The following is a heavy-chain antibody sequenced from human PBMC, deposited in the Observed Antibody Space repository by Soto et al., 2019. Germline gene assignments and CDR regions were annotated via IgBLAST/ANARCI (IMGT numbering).Heavy chain of an antibody. CDR2: ISYDGSNK. J-gene: IGHJ4*02. D-gene: IGHD3-3*01. CDR3: ASPEGETYYDFWSGSTGFDY. CDR1: GLTFSSYA. V-gene: IGHV3-30-3*01. Sequence: GGSLRLSCAASGLTFSSYAMHWVRQAPGKGLEWVAVISYDGSNKYYADSVKGRFTISRDNSRNTRYLQMNSLRAEDTAVYYCASPEGETYYDFWSGSTGFDYWGQGTLVTVSS.